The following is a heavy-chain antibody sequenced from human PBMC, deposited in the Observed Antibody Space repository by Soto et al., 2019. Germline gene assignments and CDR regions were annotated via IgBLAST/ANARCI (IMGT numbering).Heavy chain of an antibody. Sequence: SETLSLTCTVSGGSISTYFWSWIRQTPGKGLQWIGYIYYSGSTNYNPSLKSRVVISVDQSKNQISLKLSSVTAADTAIYYCARHREVSSIAARYDWLDPWGQGTLVTVSS. V-gene: IGHV4-59*08. D-gene: IGHD6-6*01. J-gene: IGHJ5*02. CDR1: GGSISTYF. CDR3: ARHREVSSIAARYDWLDP. CDR2: IYYSGST.